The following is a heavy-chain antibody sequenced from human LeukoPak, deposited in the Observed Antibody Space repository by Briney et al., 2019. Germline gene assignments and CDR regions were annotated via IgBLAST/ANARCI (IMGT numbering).Heavy chain of an antibody. CDR1: GYTFTGYY. CDR2: INPNSGGT. Sequence: ASVKVSCKASGYTFTGYYMHWVRQAPGQGLEWMEWINPNSGGTNYAQKFQGRVTMTRDTSISTAYMELSRLRSDDTAVYYCARGGSSWPYYYYYMDVWGKGTTVTVSS. CDR3: ARGGSSWPYYYYYMDV. D-gene: IGHD6-13*01. V-gene: IGHV1-2*02. J-gene: IGHJ6*03.